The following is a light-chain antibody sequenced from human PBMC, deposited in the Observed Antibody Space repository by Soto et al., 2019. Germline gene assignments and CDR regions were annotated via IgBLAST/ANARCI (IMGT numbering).Light chain of an antibody. CDR1: SSNIGSNY. V-gene: IGLV1-47*01. J-gene: IGLJ3*02. CDR2: RNN. Sequence: QSALTQPPSASGTPGQRVTISCSGSSSNIGSNYVYWYQQLPGTAPKLLIYRNNQRPSGVPDRFSGSKSGTSASLAISGLRSEDEADYYCAARDDSLSRPVFGGGTKLTVL. CDR3: AARDDSLSRPV.